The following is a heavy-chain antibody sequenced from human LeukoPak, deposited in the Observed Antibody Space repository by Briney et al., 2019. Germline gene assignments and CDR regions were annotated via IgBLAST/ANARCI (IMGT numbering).Heavy chain of an antibody. J-gene: IGHJ6*02. D-gene: IGHD2-15*01. CDR3: ARFAGGADIARGGMDV. V-gene: IGHV5-51*01. CDR2: IYPGDSDT. CDR1: GYSFTNYW. Sequence: GGSLKISCKGSGYSFTNYWIGWVRQMPGKGLEWMGIIYPGDSDTRYRPSFQGQVTISADKSISTAYLQWSSLKASDTAMYYCARFAGGADIARGGMDVWGQGTTVTVSS.